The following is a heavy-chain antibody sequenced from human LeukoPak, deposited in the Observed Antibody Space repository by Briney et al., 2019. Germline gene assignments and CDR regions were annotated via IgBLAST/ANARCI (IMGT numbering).Heavy chain of an antibody. CDR1: EFTFSNYA. D-gene: IGHD4-23*01. CDR3: AKDFGGQGNFDY. V-gene: IGHV3-23*01. Sequence: GGSLRLSCTASEFTFSNYAMSWVRQAPGKGLEWVSGISGRGGSTYYADSVKGRFTISRDNSKNTLFLQMNSLRAEDTAVYHCAKDFGGQGNFDYWGQGTLVTVSS. J-gene: IGHJ4*02. CDR2: ISGRGGST.